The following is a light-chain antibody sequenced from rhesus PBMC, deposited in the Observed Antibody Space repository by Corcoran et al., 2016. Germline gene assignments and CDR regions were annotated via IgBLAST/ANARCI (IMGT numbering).Light chain of an antibody. V-gene: IGKV3-24*04. CDR1: QSVGSY. CDR3: QQSSNLWT. J-gene: IGKJ1*01. CDR2: GAS. Sequence: ETVVTQSPATLSLSPGERATLSCRASQSVGSYLAWYQQKPGQPPRLLIYGASSRAPCIPDRFRGSGSGTDLTLTISSLEPEDVGVYYCQQSSNLWTFGQGTKVEIK.